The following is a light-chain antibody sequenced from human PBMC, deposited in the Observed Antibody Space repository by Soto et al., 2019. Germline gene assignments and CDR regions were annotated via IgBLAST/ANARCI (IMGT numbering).Light chain of an antibody. CDR2: IAS. CDR1: QGISSW. Sequence: DLQMTQSPSSVSASVGDRVTITCRASQGISSWLSWYQQKPGKAPNFLIHIASSLQSGVPSTFSGSGYVTDFTLTTNNLQPEDFATNYYQQTNSFPLTFGGGTKVDIK. CDR3: QQTNSFPLT. J-gene: IGKJ4*01. V-gene: IGKV1-12*01.